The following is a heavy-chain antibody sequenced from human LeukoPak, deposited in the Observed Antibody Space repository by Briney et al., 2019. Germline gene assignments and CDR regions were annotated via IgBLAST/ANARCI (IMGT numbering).Heavy chain of an antibody. J-gene: IGHJ4*02. CDR1: GFTVSSNY. D-gene: IGHD1-26*01. Sequence: GGSLRLSCAASGFTVSSNYMSWVRQAPGKGLEWVSVIYSGGSTNYADSVKGRFTISRDNSKNTLYLQMNSLRAEDTAVYYCASRGRLYYFDYWGLGTLVTVSS. CDR3: ASRGRLYYFDY. V-gene: IGHV3-53*01. CDR2: IYSGGST.